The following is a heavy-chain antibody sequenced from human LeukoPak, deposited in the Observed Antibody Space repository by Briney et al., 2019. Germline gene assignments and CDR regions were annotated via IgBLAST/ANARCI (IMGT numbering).Heavy chain of an antibody. CDR3: AKYPSIAVAGTS. J-gene: IGHJ5*02. CDR1: GFTFSSYA. Sequence: PGGSLRLSCAASGFTFSSYAMSWVRQAPGKGLEWVSAISGSRGSTYYADSVKGRFTISRDNSKNTLYLQMNSLRAEDTAVYYCAKYPSIAVAGTSWGQGTLVTVSS. V-gene: IGHV3-23*01. D-gene: IGHD6-19*01. CDR2: ISGSRGST.